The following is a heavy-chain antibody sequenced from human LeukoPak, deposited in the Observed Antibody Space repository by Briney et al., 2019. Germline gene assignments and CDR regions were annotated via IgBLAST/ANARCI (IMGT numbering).Heavy chain of an antibody. J-gene: IGHJ4*02. CDR3: ARMDRLTGTPFDY. D-gene: IGHD1-20*01. CDR1: GGSISSHY. Sequence: SETLSLTCTVSGGSISSHYWSWIRQPPGKGRGWIGYIYYSGSTNYNSSLKSRVTISVDTSKNQFSLKLSSVTAADTAVYYWARMDRLTGTPFDYWGQGALVTVSS. V-gene: IGHV4-59*11. CDR2: IYYSGST.